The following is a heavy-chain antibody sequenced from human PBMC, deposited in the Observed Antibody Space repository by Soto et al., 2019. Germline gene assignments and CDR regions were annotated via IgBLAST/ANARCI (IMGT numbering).Heavy chain of an antibody. D-gene: IGHD5-18*01. CDR3: ARDLPEGYSYGSDWFDP. CDR1: GFTFSSYS. J-gene: IGHJ5*02. Sequence: PGGSLRLSCAASGFTFSSYSMNWVRQAPGKGLEWVSSISSSSSYIYYADSVKGRFTISRDNAKNSLYLQMNSLRAEDTAVYYCARDLPEGYSYGSDWFDPWGQGTLVTVSS. CDR2: ISSSSSYI. V-gene: IGHV3-21*01.